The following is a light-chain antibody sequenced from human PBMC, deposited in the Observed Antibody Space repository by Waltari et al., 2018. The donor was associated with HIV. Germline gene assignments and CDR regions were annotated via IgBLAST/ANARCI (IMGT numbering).Light chain of an antibody. CDR2: GNS. J-gene: IGLJ2*01. CDR1: SSNIGAGYD. CDR3: QSYDSSLSAVV. V-gene: IGLV1-40*01. Sequence: QSVLTQPPSVSGAPGQRVTISCTGSSSNIGAGYDVHWYQQLPGTAPKLLILGNSNRPSGVPDRFSGSKSCTSASLSITGLQAEDEADYYCQSYDSSLSAVVFGGGTKLTVL.